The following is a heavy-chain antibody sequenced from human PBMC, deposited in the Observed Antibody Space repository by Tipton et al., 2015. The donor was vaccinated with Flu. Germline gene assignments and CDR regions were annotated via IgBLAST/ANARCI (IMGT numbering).Heavy chain of an antibody. CDR2: MYNSGST. V-gene: IGHV4-30-4*01. Sequence: TLSLTCTVSGDSISSDDYYWSWIRQPPGKSLEWIGYMYNSGSTYYNPFLKSRVTISVETSKNQLSLKLSFVTAADTAVYYCVRFNYYDSSGDYWGQGTLVTISS. J-gene: IGHJ4*02. CDR3: VRFNYYDSSGDY. CDR1: GDSISSDDYY. D-gene: IGHD3-22*01.